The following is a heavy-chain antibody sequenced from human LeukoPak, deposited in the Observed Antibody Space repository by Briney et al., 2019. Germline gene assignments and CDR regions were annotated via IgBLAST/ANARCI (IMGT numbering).Heavy chain of an antibody. D-gene: IGHD6-19*01. Sequence: SETLSLTCTVSGGSISSSSYYCGWIRQPPGKGLEWIGSIYYSGSTYYNPSLKSRVTISVDTSKNQFSLKLSSVTAADTAVYYCARHGHVAVAGPSDFDYWGQGTLVTVSS. CDR2: IYYSGST. CDR1: GGSISSSSYY. V-gene: IGHV4-39*01. J-gene: IGHJ4*02. CDR3: ARHGHVAVAGPSDFDY.